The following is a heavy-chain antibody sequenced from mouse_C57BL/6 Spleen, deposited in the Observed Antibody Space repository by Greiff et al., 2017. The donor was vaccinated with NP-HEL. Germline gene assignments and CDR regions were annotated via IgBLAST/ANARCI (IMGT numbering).Heavy chain of an antibody. CDR1: GYSITSGYD. CDR3: ARGGLLTTVVAPGYFDV. Sequence: EVQRVESGPGMVKPSQSLSLTCTVTGYSITSGYDWHWIRHFPGNKLEWMGYISYSGSTNYNPSLKSRISITHDTSKNHFFLKLNSVTTEDTATYYCARGGLLTTVVAPGYFDVWGTGTTVTVSS. V-gene: IGHV3-1*01. J-gene: IGHJ1*03. CDR2: ISYSGST. D-gene: IGHD1-1*01.